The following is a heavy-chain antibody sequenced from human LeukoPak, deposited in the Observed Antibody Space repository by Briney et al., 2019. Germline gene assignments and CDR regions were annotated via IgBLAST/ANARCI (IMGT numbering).Heavy chain of an antibody. Sequence: GGSLRLSCAASGFTFSDYYMSWIRQAPGKGLEWVSYISSSGSTIYYADSVKGRFTISGDNAKNSLYLQMNSLRAEDTAVYYCARAVVPAAAFDYWGQGTLVTVSS. V-gene: IGHV3-11*04. CDR3: ARAVVPAAAFDY. CDR2: ISSSGSTI. CDR1: GFTFSDYY. D-gene: IGHD2-2*01. J-gene: IGHJ4*02.